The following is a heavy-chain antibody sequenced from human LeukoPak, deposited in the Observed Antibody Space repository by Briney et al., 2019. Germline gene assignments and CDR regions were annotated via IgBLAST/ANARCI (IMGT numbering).Heavy chain of an antibody. J-gene: IGHJ2*01. Sequence: ASVKVPCKASGYTFTGHYMHWVRQVPGQGPEWMAWINPNSGDTNYAQKFQGRVTLTRDASIGTAYMEMNRLTYDDTAIYYCARDVYTSGWRYFDLWGHGTLVTVSS. CDR2: INPNSGDT. V-gene: IGHV1-2*02. D-gene: IGHD6-19*01. CDR3: ARDVYTSGWRYFDL. CDR1: GYTFTGHY.